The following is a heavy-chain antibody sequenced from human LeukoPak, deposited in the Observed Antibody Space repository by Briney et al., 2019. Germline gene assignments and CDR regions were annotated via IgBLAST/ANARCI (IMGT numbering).Heavy chain of an antibody. Sequence: GASVKVSCKASGGTFSSYAISWVRQAPGQGLEWMGGIIPIFGTANYAQKFQGRVTITADESTSTAYMELSSLRSGDTAVYYCARDRPTYYYDSSGYYYVGFDYWGQGTLVTVSS. CDR1: GGTFSSYA. J-gene: IGHJ4*02. CDR3: ARDRPTYYYDSSGYYYVGFDY. CDR2: IIPIFGTA. V-gene: IGHV1-69*13. D-gene: IGHD3-22*01.